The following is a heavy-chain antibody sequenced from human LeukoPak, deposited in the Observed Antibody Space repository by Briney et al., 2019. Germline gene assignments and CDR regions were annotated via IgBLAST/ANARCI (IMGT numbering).Heavy chain of an antibody. CDR2: IQPGDSDV. CDR1: GYNFAKYW. D-gene: IGHD2-2*01. Sequence: GESLKISCQASGYNFAKYWVGWVRQMPGKGLEWMGIIQPGDSDVKYSPSFQGQVTFSVDESISTAYLQWGSLKASDTAMYYCARPIVVGPAAYYFDYWGQGTLVTVSS. CDR3: ARPIVVGPAAYYFDY. V-gene: IGHV5-51*01. J-gene: IGHJ4*02.